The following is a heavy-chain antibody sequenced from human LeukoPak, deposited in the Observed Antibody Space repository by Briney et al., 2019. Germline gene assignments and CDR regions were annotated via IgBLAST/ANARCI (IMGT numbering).Heavy chain of an antibody. CDR2: ISWNSGSI. Sequence: PGGSLRLYCAASGFTFDDYAMHWVRQAPGKGLKWVSGISWNSGSIGYADSVKGRFTISRDNAKNSLYLQMNSLRAEDTALYYCAKDKVWDYYDSSGYYDYWGQGTLVTVSS. CDR3: AKDKVWDYYDSSGYYDY. V-gene: IGHV3-9*01. D-gene: IGHD3-22*01. CDR1: GFTFDDYA. J-gene: IGHJ4*02.